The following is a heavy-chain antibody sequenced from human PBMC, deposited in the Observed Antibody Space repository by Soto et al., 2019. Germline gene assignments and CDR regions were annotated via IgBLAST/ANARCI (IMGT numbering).Heavy chain of an antibody. V-gene: IGHV1-2*04. Sequence: QVQLVQSGAEVKKPGASVKVSCKASGYTFTGYYMHWVRQAPGQGLEWMGWINPNSGGTNYAQKFQGWVTMTRDTSISTAYMELSRLRSDDTAVYYCARAVVDSGYDYEGFYPWGQGTLVTVSS. CDR2: INPNSGGT. CDR1: GYTFTGYY. D-gene: IGHD5-12*01. J-gene: IGHJ5*02. CDR3: ARAVVDSGYDYEGFYP.